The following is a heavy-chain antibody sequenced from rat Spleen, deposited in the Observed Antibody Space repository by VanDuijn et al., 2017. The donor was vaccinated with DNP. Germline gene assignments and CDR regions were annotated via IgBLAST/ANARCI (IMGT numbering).Heavy chain of an antibody. CDR3: ARWYNSGYSYDY. Sequence: EVQLVESGGGLVQPGRSLKLSCAASGFTFSDYDMAWVRQAPKKGLEWVATIIYDGSRTYYRDSVKGRFTISRDNAKRTLYLQMDSLRSEDMATYYCARWYNSGYSYDYWGQGVMVTVSS. CDR1: GFTFSDYD. V-gene: IGHV5S10*01. D-gene: IGHD4-3*01. CDR2: IIYDGSRT. J-gene: IGHJ2*01.